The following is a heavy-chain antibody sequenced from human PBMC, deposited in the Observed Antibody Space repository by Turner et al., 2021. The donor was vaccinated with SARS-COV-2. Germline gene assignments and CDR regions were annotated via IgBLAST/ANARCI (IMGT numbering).Heavy chain of an antibody. D-gene: IGHD6-19*01. CDR1: AFPFSNYD. Sequence: EVQLLVSGGCLVQPGGSLRPPCAASAFPFSNYDMHWVRQVAGKGLEWVSAVDTAGGEYYAGSVKGRFTISRENAKNAFYLQLKSLTAGDTAVYYCVKEGRAVAGNWHFDLWGRGSLVTVSS. V-gene: IGHV3-13*01. CDR2: VDTAGGE. J-gene: IGHJ2*01. CDR3: VKEGRAVAGNWHFDL.